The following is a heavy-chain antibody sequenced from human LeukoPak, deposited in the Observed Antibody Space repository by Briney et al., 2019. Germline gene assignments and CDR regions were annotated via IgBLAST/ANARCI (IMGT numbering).Heavy chain of an antibody. J-gene: IGHJ4*02. CDR2: ISGTGANT. Sequence: PGGSLRLSCAASGFTFKNYGMSWVRQAPGKGLEWVSDISGTGANTYYADSVKGRFTISRDNSKNTLYLQMDSLRAEDTAVYYCARSHRSFASGSGDFWGQGTLVTVSS. CDR3: ARSHRSFASGSGDF. D-gene: IGHD3-10*01. V-gene: IGHV3-23*01. CDR1: GFTFKNYG.